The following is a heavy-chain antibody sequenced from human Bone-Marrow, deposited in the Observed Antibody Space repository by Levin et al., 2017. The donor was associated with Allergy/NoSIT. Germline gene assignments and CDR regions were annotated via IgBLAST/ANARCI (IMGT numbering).Heavy chain of an antibody. J-gene: IGHJ3*02. D-gene: IGHD6-19*01. CDR2: ISWNSGSI. Sequence: TGGSLRLSCAASGFTFDDYAMHCVRQSPGKGLEWVSGISWNSGSIGYGESVKGRFTISRNNARNSLYVQMNSLTTEDTALYYCAKSRCATRESGCGFDIWGQGTMVTVFS. CDR3: AKSRCATRESGCGFDI. V-gene: IGHV3-9*01. CDR1: GFTFDDYA.